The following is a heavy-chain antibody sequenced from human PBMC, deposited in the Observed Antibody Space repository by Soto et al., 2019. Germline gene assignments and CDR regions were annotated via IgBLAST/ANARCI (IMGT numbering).Heavy chain of an antibody. CDR3: ARDAYYDYVWGSYRYFHHFDY. Sequence: PSQTLSLTCAISGDSVSSNSAAWNWIRRSPSRGLEWLGRTYYRPKWYNDYAVSVKSRITINPDTSKNQFSLQLNSVTPEDTAVYYCARDAYYDYVWGSYRYFHHFDYWGQGTLVTVS. D-gene: IGHD3-16*02. CDR1: GDSVSSNSAA. V-gene: IGHV6-1*01. J-gene: IGHJ4*02. CDR2: TYYRPKWYN.